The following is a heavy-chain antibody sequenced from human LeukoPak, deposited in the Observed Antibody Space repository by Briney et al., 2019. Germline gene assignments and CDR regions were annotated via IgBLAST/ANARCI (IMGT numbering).Heavy chain of an antibody. J-gene: IGHJ4*02. D-gene: IGHD3-16*02. CDR2: IYSGGST. V-gene: IGHV3-66*01. CDR1: GFTVSSNY. Sequence: PGGSLRLSCAASGFTVSSNYMSWVRQAPGKGLEWVSVIYSGGSTYYADSVKGRFTISRDNSKNTLYLQMNSLRAEDTAVYYCANIRLGELSRDYWGQGTLVTVSS. CDR3: ANIRLGELSRDY.